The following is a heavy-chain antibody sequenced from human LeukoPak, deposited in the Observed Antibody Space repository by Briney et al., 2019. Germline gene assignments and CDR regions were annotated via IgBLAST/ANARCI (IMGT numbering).Heavy chain of an antibody. J-gene: IGHJ4*02. CDR3: ARDPTRTYCSSTSCYPHCSGGSCYPGYFAY. CDR1: GYTFTGYY. Sequence: GASVKVSCKASGYTFTGYYMHWVRQAPGQGLEWMGWINPNSGGTNYAQKFQGRVTMTRDTSISTAYMELSRLRSDDTAVYYCARDPTRTYCSSTSCYPHCSGGSCYPGYFAYWGQGTLVTVSS. V-gene: IGHV1-2*02. CDR2: INPNSGGT. D-gene: IGHD2-2*01.